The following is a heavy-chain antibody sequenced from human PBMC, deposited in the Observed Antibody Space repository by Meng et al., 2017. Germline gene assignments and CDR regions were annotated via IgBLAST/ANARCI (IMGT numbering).Heavy chain of an antibody. J-gene: IGHJ5*02. CDR1: GFTFRNYW. V-gene: IGHV3-74*01. CDR3: ARSDWFDP. Sequence: EVPLVGSGGGLVQSGGSLRLSCTASGFTFRNYWMHWVRQAPGKGLVWVSRIKPDGTMTVYADSVKGRFTISRDNAKNTLYLQMNSLRSDDTAVYYCARSDWFDPWGQGTLVTVSS. CDR2: IKPDGTMT.